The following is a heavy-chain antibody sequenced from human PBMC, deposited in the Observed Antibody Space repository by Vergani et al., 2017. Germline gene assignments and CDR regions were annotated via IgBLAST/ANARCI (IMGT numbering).Heavy chain of an antibody. CDR2: INHSGST. V-gene: IGHV4-34*01. D-gene: IGHD3-10*01. CDR3: ASYGSGSYCE. CDR1: GGSFSGYY. Sequence: QVQLQQWGAGLLKPSETPSLTCAVYGGSFSGYYWSWIRQPPGKGLEWIGEINHSGSTNYNPSLKSRVTISVDTSKNQFSLKLSSVTAADTAVYYCASYGSGSYCEWGQGTLVTVSS. J-gene: IGHJ4*02.